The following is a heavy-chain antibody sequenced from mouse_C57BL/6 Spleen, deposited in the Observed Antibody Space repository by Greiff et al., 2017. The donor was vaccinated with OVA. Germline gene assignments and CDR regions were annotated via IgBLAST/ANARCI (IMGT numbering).Heavy chain of an antibody. Sequence: QVQLQQSGAELVKPGASVKISCKASGYAFSSYWMNWVKQRPGKGLEWIGQIYPGDGDTNYNGKFKGKATLTADKSSSTAYMQLSSLTSEDSAVYFCARGGITTATFAYWGQGTLVTVSA. V-gene: IGHV1-80*01. CDR2: IYPGDGDT. CDR1: GYAFSSYW. D-gene: IGHD1-2*01. CDR3: ARGGITTATFAY. J-gene: IGHJ3*01.